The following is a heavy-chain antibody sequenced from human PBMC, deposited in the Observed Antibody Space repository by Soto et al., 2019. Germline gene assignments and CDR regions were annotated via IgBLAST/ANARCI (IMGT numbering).Heavy chain of an antibody. D-gene: IGHD3-22*01. CDR1: GASISSSY. CDR3: ARGYYDSSGQSNTFDI. V-gene: IGHV4-59*01. J-gene: IGHJ3*02. CDR2: AYYTGST. Sequence: PSETLSLTCTVSGASISSSYWSWIRQSPGNGLEWIGYAYYTGSTNYNPSLKSRVTISVDTSKNQFSLKLNSVTAADTAVYYCARGYYDSSGQSNTFDIWGQGTMVTVSS.